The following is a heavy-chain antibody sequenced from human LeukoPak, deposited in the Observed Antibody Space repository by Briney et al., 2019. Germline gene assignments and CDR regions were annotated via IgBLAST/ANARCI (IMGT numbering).Heavy chain of an antibody. CDR2: IHTSGST. J-gene: IGHJ4*02. Sequence: SSETLSLTCTVSGCSISNYHWSWIRQPAGKGLEWISQIHTSGSTNYNPPLKSRVTMSIDTPENQLSLTIRSVTAADTAFYYCARRDISSGWSFDYWGQGILVTVSS. D-gene: IGHD6-19*01. V-gene: IGHV4-4*07. CDR1: GCSISNYH. CDR3: ARRDISSGWSFDY.